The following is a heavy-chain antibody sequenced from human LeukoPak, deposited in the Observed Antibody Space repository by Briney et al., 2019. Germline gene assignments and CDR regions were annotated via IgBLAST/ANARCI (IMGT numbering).Heavy chain of an antibody. D-gene: IGHD4-23*01. CDR1: GGSISSSSYF. J-gene: IGHJ6*02. CDR2: IYYSGST. V-gene: IGHV4-39*01. Sequence: PSETLSLTCTVSGGSISSSSYFWGWIRQPPGKGLEWIGNIYYSGSTYCKPSLKSRVTISVDTSKNQFSLKLSSVTAADTAVYYCARLGGNSGVGYYYGMDVWGQGTAVTVSS. CDR3: ARLGGNSGVGYYYGMDV.